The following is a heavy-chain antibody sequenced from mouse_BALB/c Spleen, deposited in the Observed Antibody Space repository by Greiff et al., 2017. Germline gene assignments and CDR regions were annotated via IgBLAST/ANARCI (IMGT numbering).Heavy chain of an antibody. D-gene: IGHD1-1*01. CDR1: GDSITSGY. CDR2: ISYSGST. Sequence: EVKLQESGPSLVKPSQTLSLTCSVTGDSITSGYWNWIRKFPGNKLEYMGYISYSGSTYYNPSLKSRISITRDTSKNQYYLQLNSVTTEDTATYYCAREGHYYGSSYYFDYWGQGTTLTVSS. J-gene: IGHJ2*01. V-gene: IGHV3-8*02. CDR3: AREGHYYGSSYYFDY.